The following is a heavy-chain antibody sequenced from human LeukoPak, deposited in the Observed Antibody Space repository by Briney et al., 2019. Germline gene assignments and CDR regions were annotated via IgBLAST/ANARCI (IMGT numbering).Heavy chain of an antibody. CDR1: GYTFTSYG. J-gene: IGHJ6*03. CDR2: ISAYNGNT. CDR3: ARDPSYDYVWGSYRYTIHYYYYMDV. V-gene: IGHV1-18*01. Sequence: ASVKVSCKASGYTFTSYGISWVRQAPGQGLEWMGWISAYNGNTNYAQKLQGRVTMTTDTSTSTAYMELRSLRSDDTAVYYCARDPSYDYVWGSYRYTIHYYYYMDVWGKGTTVTISS. D-gene: IGHD3-16*02.